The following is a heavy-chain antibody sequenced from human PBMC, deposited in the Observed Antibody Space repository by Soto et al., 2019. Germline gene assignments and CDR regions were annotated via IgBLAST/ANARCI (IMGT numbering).Heavy chain of an antibody. CDR3: TTDAAYYYDSSGYPAFDY. D-gene: IGHD3-22*01. Sequence: SVSNAWMNWVRPAPGKGLEWVGRIKSKTDGGTTDYAAPVKGRFTISRDDSKNTLYLQMNSLKTEDTAVYYCTTDAAYYYDSSGYPAFDYWGQGTLVTVSS. CDR2: IKSKTDGGTT. J-gene: IGHJ4*02. CDR1: SVSNAW. V-gene: IGHV3-15*07.